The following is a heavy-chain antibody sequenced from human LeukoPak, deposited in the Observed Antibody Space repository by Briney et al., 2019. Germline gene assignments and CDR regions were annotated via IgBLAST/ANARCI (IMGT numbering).Heavy chain of an antibody. J-gene: IGHJ3*02. Sequence: GSLRLSCAASGFTVSNNYMSWVRQPPGKGLEWIGEINHSGSTNYNPSLKSRVTISVDTSKNQFSLKLSSVTAADTAVYYCARHLLRLNSGSYFRAFDIWGQGTMVTVSS. CDR2: INHSGST. D-gene: IGHD1-26*01. V-gene: IGHV4-34*01. CDR1: GFTVSNNY. CDR3: ARHLLRLNSGSYFRAFDI.